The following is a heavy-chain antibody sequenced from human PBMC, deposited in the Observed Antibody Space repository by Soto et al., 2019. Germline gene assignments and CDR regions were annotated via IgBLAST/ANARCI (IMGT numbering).Heavy chain of an antibody. V-gene: IGHV4-31*03. D-gene: IGHD6-13*01. CDR1: GGSISSGGYF. CDR3: ARLAREENPKVGSWYYFDY. J-gene: IGHJ4*02. CDR2: IYYSGRT. Sequence: SETLSLTCTVSGGSISSGGYFWSWVRQHPGKGLEWIGNIYYSGRTYYNPSLKSRVTISVDTSKNQFSLKLSSVTAADTAVYYCARLAREENPKVGSWYYFDYWGQGTRVT.